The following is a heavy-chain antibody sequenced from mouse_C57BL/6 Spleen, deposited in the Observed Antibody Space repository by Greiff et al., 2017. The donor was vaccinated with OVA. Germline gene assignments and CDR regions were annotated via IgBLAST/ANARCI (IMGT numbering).Heavy chain of an antibody. Sequence: QVQLKQPGAELVKPGASVKLSCKASGYTFTSYWMQWVKQRPGQGLEWIGEIDPSDSYTNYNQKFKGKATLTVDTSSSTAYMQLSSLTSEDSAVYYCARRELDWFAYWGQGTLVTVSA. CDR1: GYTFTSYW. V-gene: IGHV1-50*01. D-gene: IGHD4-1*01. CDR2: IDPSDSYT. CDR3: ARRELDWFAY. J-gene: IGHJ3*01.